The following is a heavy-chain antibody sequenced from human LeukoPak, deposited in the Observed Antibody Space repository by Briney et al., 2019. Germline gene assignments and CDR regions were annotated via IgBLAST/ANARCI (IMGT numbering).Heavy chain of an antibody. V-gene: IGHV4-31*03. D-gene: IGHD2-15*01. Sequence: SETLSLTCTVSGGSISNGGYYWSWIRQHPGKGLEWIGYIYYSGSTYYNPSLKSRVTLSVDTSKNQFSLKLSSVTAADTAVYYCARVVRAVAAKVGLHMDVWGKGTTVTVSS. CDR1: GGSISNGGYY. CDR2: IYYSGST. J-gene: IGHJ6*03. CDR3: ARVVRAVAAKVGLHMDV.